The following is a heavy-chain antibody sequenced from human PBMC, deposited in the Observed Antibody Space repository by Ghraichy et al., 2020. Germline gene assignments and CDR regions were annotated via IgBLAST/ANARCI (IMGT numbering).Heavy chain of an antibody. J-gene: IGHJ4*02. CDR2: INHSGST. V-gene: IGHV4-34*01. D-gene: IGHD5-18*01. CDR1: GGSFSGYY. Sequence: SETLSLTCAVYGGSFSGYYWSWIRQPPGKGLEWIGEINHSGSTNYNPSLKSRVTISVDTSKNQFSLKLSSVTAADTAVYYCARGSPRGYSYGASPRTSPFFDYWGQGTLVTVSS. CDR3: ARGSPRGYSYGASPRTSPFFDY.